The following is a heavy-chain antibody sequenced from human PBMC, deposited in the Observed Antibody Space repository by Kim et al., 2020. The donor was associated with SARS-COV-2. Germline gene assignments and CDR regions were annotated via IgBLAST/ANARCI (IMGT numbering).Heavy chain of an antibody. CDR3: ARDSWVPYPYGMDV. J-gene: IGHJ6*02. CDR1: GGSISSGSYY. Sequence: SETLSLTCTVSGGSISSGSYYWSWIRQPAGKGLEWIGRIYTSGSTNYNPSLKSRVTISVDTSKNQFSLKLSSVTAADTAVYYCARDSWVPYPYGMDVWGQGTTVTVSS. CDR2: IYTSGST. D-gene: IGHD3-16*01. V-gene: IGHV4-61*02.